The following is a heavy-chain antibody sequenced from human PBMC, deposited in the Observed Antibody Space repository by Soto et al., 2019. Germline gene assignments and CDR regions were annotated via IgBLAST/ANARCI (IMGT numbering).Heavy chain of an antibody. CDR3: TKMGGFDY. Sequence: GGSLRLSCAASGFTFSKYWMHWVRQPPGMGLEWLSRITSDVASTSYADSVKGRFTISRDNANNTVYLQMNSLRAEDTAVYYCTKMGGFDYWGQGTMVTVSS. CDR1: GFTFSKYW. CDR2: ITSDVAST. J-gene: IGHJ4*02. V-gene: IGHV3-74*01. D-gene: IGHD3-16*01.